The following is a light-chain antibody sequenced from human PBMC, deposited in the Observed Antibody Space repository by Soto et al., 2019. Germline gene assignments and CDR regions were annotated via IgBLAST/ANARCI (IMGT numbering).Light chain of an antibody. CDR2: GNR. CDR1: SSNIGAGYD. J-gene: IGLJ2*01. V-gene: IGLV1-40*01. CDR3: QSYDSSLSGSI. Sequence: QCVLTQPPSVSGAPGQRVTISCTGSSSNIGAGYDVHWYQQLPGTAPKLLIHGNRNRPSGVPDRFSGSKSGTSASLAITGLQAEDEADYYCQSYDSSLSGSIFGGGTKLTVL.